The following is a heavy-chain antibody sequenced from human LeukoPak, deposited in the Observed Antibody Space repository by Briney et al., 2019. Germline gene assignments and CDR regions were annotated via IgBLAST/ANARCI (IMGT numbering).Heavy chain of an antibody. D-gene: IGHD4-17*01. J-gene: IGHJ4*02. CDR1: GFTFSSYG. CDR3: ASDDAYGSFDY. V-gene: IGHV3-30*03. CDR2: ISYDGSNK. Sequence: GGSLRLSCAASGFTFSSYGMHWVRQAPGKGLEWVAVISYDGSNKYYVDSVKGRFTISRDNAKNSLYLQMNSLRAEDTAVYYCASDDAYGSFDYWGQGTLVTVSS.